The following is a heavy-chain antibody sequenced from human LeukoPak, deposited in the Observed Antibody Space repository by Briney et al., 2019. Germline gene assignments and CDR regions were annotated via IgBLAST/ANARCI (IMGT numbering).Heavy chain of an antibody. Sequence: SETLSLTCTVSGDSIFGSVSYWGWLRQPPGKGLEWIGSIYYSGSTHYNPSLKSRVTISVDTSKNQFFLRLTSVSAADTAVYFCARQDGLWVGDLGGWFDFWGQGIQVTVSS. D-gene: IGHD3-10*01. CDR1: GDSIFGSVSY. CDR2: IYYSGST. V-gene: IGHV4-39*01. CDR3: ARQDGLWVGDLGGWFDF. J-gene: IGHJ5*01.